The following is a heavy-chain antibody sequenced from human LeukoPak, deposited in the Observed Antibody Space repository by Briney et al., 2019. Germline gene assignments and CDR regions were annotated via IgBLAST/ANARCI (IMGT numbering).Heavy chain of an antibody. CDR3: ARVVVVTAMHWFDP. Sequence: SETLSLTCNVSGGSISSNYWSWIRQPPGKGLEWIGYIYYSGSTNYNPSLKSRVTISVDTSKNQFSLKLSSVTAADTAVYYCARVVVVTAMHWFDPWGQGTLVTVSS. D-gene: IGHD2-21*02. J-gene: IGHJ5*02. CDR2: IYYSGST. CDR1: GGSISSNY. V-gene: IGHV4-59*01.